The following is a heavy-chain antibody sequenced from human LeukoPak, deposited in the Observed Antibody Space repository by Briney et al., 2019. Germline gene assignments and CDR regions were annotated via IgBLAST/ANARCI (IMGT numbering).Heavy chain of an antibody. V-gene: IGHV3-48*01. CDR1: GFTFSSYS. CDR2: ISSSSSTI. Sequence: GGSLRLSCVASGFTFSSYSMNWVRQAPGKGLEWVSYISSSSSTIYYADSVKGRFTISRDNAKNSLYLQMNSLRAEDTAVYYCARGWFGELSGFYYYMDVWGKGTTVTVSS. D-gene: IGHD3-10*01. CDR3: ARGWFGELSGFYYYMDV. J-gene: IGHJ6*03.